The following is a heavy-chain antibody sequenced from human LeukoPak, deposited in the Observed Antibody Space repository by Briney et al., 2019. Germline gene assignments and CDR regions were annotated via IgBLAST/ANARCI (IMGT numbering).Heavy chain of an antibody. V-gene: IGHV1-69*04. CDR2: IIPILGIA. CDR3: AREGVVATFDY. CDR1: GGTFSSYA. J-gene: IGHJ4*02. D-gene: IGHD2-15*01. Sequence: SVKVSCKASGGTFSSYAISWVRQTPGQGLEWMGRIIPILGIANYAQKFQGRVTITADKSTSTAYMELSSLRSEDTAVYYCAREGVVATFDYWGQGTLVTVSS.